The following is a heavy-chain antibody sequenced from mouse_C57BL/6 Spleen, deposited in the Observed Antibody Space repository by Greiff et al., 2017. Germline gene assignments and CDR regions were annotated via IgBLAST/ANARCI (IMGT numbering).Heavy chain of an antibody. J-gene: IGHJ2*01. Sequence: EVQLVESGGGLVKPGGSLKLSCAASGFTFSSYAMSWVRQTPEKRLEWVATISDGGSYTYYPDNVKGRFTISRDNAKNNLYLQMSHLKSEDTAMYYCARDPSSWRFDYWGQGTTLTVSS. CDR2: ISDGGSYT. V-gene: IGHV5-4*01. CDR1: GFTFSSYA. CDR3: ARDPSSWRFDY.